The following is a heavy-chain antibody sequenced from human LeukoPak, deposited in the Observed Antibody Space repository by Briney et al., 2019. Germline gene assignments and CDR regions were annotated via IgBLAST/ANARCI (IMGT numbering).Heavy chain of an antibody. CDR1: GGSFSGYY. D-gene: IGHD5-12*01. J-gene: IGHJ4*02. CDR2: INHSGST. Sequence: SETLSLTCAVYGGSFSGYYWSWIRQPPGKGLEWIGEINHSGSTNYNPSLNRRVTISVDTSKNHFSLSLRSVTATDTAVYYCAAERRGSYPFDFWGQGTLVTVSS. V-gene: IGHV4-34*01. CDR3: AAERRGSYPFDF.